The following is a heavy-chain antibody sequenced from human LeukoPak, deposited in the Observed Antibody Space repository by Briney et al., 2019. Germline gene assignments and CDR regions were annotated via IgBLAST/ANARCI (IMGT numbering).Heavy chain of an antibody. J-gene: IGHJ4*02. CDR1: GFTFSSHS. CDR2: ISGSTGNI. Sequence: GGSLRLSCAASGFTFSSHSMNWVRQAPGKGLEWGSYISGSTGNIYYADSVKGRFTISRDNAKNSLYLQMNSLRDEDTAVYYCASGGTTGTGPDYWGQGTLVTVSS. CDR3: ASGGTTGTGPDY. D-gene: IGHD1-1*01. V-gene: IGHV3-48*02.